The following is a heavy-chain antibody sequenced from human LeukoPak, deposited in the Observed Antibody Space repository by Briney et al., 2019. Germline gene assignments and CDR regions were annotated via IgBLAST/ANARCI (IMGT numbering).Heavy chain of an antibody. Sequence: PSETLSLTCTVSGDSISSDCWSWIRQPAGKGLEWIGRICTRGSANYNPSLRSRVTMSVETSNNHFSLRLTSVTAADTAVYYRVRDEKSGDISGYAPRFDYWGRGTLVTVSS. CDR1: GDSISSDC. CDR2: ICTRGSA. D-gene: IGHD3-22*01. V-gene: IGHV4-4*07. J-gene: IGHJ4*02. CDR3: VRDEKSGDISGYAPRFDY.